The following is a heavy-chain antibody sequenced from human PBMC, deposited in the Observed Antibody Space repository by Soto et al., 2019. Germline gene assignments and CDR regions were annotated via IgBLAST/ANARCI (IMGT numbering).Heavy chain of an antibody. CDR1: GYPFTGYY. CDR3: ARASGGVDY. Sequence: ASVKVSCKASGYPFTGYYMHWVRQAPGQGLEWMGWINPNSGGTNYAQKFQGRVTMTRDTSISTAYMELSRLRSDDTAVYDCARASGGVDYWGQGTLVTVSS. J-gene: IGHJ4*02. CDR2: INPNSGGT. D-gene: IGHD3-10*01. V-gene: IGHV1-2*02.